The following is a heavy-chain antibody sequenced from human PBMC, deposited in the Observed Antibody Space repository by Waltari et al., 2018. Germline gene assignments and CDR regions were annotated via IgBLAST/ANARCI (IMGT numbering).Heavy chain of an antibody. CDR3: ARHSNGSWKGSARRAFDI. CDR2: IYYSGST. CDR1: GGSISSSSYY. J-gene: IGHJ3*02. D-gene: IGHD1-26*01. Sequence: QLQLQESGPGLVKPSETLSLTCTVSGGSISSSSYYWGWIRQPPGKGLEWIGSIYYSGSTYYNPSLKSRVTISVDTSKNQFSLKLSSVTAADTAVYYCARHSNGSWKGSARRAFDIWGQGTMVTVSS. V-gene: IGHV4-39*01.